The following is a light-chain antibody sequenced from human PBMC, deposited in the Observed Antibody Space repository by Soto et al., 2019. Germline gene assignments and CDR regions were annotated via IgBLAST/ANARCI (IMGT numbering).Light chain of an antibody. CDR3: QKRSNWPIN. CDR1: QSVSSY. J-gene: IGKJ5*01. Sequence: EIVSTHSPATLSLSPGERSTLSCMASQSVSSYLAWYQQKPGQAPRLLIYDASNRATGIPARFSGSGSGTDFTLTISSLEPEDFAVYYCQKRSNWPINCGQGKRREIK. CDR2: DAS. V-gene: IGKV3-11*01.